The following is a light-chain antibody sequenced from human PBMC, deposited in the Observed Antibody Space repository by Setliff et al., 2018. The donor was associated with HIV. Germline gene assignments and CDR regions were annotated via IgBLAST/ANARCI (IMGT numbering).Light chain of an antibody. CDR2: EVD. J-gene: IGLJ1*01. CDR3: CSYTDSHTRV. Sequence: QSVLTQPASVSGSPGQSITISCTGTSTDVGAYVFVSWYQQQPGGAPRLIIFEVDRRASGVSDRFSGSKSGNTASLSISGLQPEDEADYYCCSYTDSHTRVFGTGTKVTVL. CDR1: STDVGAYVF. V-gene: IGLV2-14*01.